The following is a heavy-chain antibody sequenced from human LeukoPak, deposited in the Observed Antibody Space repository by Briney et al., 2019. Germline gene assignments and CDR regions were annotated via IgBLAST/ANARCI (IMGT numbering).Heavy chain of an antibody. Sequence: SETLSLTCSLSGGSIRSFYWSWFRQPPGKELEWIGYIYSSGSTNYNPSLRSRVTISVDMSKNQFSLKLSSVTAADTAVYYCARKAGYYGSENDYWGQGTLVIVSS. CDR2: IYSSGST. D-gene: IGHD3-10*01. J-gene: IGHJ4*02. CDR1: GGSIRSFY. V-gene: IGHV4-4*09. CDR3: ARKAGYYGSENDY.